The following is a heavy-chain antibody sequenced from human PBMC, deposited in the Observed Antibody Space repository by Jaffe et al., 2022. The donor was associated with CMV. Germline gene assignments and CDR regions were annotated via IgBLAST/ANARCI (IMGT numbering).Heavy chain of an antibody. CDR3: ARERGDSGRSGWVY. D-gene: IGHD6-13*01. CDR2: IESGGTT. V-gene: IGHV3-53*02. CDR1: EFTVSSNY. J-gene: IGHJ4*02. Sequence: EVQLVETGGDLVQPGGSLRLSCAASEFTVSSNYMSWVRQAPGKGLECVSVIESGGTTSYAGSVKGRFTISRDNSKNTLYLQMNSLRVEDTAVYYCARERGDSGRSGWVYWGQGTLVTVSS.